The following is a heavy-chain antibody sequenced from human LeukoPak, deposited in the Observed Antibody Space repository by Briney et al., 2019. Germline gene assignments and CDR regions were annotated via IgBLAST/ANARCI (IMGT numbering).Heavy chain of an antibody. D-gene: IGHD3-22*01. V-gene: IGHV3-53*01. Sequence: GGSLRLSCTVSGFTVSSNSMSWVRQAPGKGLEWVSFIYSDNTHYSDSVKGRFTISRDNSKNTLYLQMNSLRAEDTAVYYCARDSYYYDSSTYRVFDYWGQGTLVTVSS. J-gene: IGHJ4*02. CDR1: GFTVSSNS. CDR3: ARDSYYYDSSTYRVFDY. CDR2: IYSDNT.